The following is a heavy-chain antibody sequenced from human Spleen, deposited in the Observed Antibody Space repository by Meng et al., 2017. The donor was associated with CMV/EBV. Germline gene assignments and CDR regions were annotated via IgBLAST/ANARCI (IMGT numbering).Heavy chain of an antibody. CDR2: IQYDGSNK. J-gene: IGHJ4*02. CDR1: GFTFSSYG. CDR3: AKDRGGSIYYFDY. Sequence: GESLKISCAASGFTFSSYGMHWVRQAPGKGLEWVTFIQYDGSNKYYEDSVKGRFTISRDNSKNTLYLQMNSLRAEDTAVYYCAKDRGGSIYYFDYGGQGTLVTVSS. V-gene: IGHV3-30*02. D-gene: IGHD1-26*01.